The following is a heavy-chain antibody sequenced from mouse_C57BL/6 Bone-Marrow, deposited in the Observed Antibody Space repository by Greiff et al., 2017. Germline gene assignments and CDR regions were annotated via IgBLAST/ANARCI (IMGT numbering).Heavy chain of an antibody. J-gene: IGHJ4*01. CDR1: GYTFTSYW. V-gene: IGHV1-55*01. CDR3: YYYGTSYAMDY. CDR2: IYPGSGST. Sequence: VQLQQSGAELVKPGASVKMSCKASGYTFTSYWITWVKQRPGQGLEWIGDIYPGSGSTNYNEKFKSKATLTVDTSSSTAYMQFSSLTSEDSAVYYCYYYGTSYAMDYWGQGTSVTVSS. D-gene: IGHD1-1*01.